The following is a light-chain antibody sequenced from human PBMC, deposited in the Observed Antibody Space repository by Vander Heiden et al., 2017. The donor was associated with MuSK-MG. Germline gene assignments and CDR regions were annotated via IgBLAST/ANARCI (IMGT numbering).Light chain of an antibody. CDR1: QSISSW. V-gene: IGKV1-5*03. CDR3: QQYNSYSPSIT. J-gene: IGKJ5*01. Sequence: DIQMTQSPSTLSASVGDRVTITCRASQSISSWLAWYQQKPGKAPKLLIYEASSLESGVPSRFSGSGSGTEFTLTISSLQSEDFATYYCQQYNSYSPSITFGQGTRLEIK. CDR2: EAS.